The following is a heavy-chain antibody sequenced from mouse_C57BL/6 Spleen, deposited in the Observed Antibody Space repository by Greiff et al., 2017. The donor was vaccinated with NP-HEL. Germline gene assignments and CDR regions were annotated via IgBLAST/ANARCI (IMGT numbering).Heavy chain of an antibody. V-gene: IGHV1-19*01. J-gene: IGHJ2*01. CDR3: ARDEGSSRGDY. Sequence: EVMLVESGPVLVKPGASVKMSCKASGYTFTDYYMNWVKQSHGKSLEWIGVINPYNGGTSYNQKFKGKATLTVDKSSSTAYMELNSLTSEDSAVYYCARDEGSSRGDYWGQGTTLTVSS. CDR2: INPYNGGT. CDR1: GYTFTDYY. D-gene: IGHD1-1*01.